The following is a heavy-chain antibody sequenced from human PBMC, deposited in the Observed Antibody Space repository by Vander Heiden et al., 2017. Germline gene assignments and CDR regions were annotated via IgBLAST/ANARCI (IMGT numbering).Heavy chain of an antibody. V-gene: IGHV1-69*01. Sequence: VQLVQSGAEVQKPASSVKVSCKASGGTFSSYAISWVRQAPGQGLEWMGGIIPSFGTANYAQKFQGRVTITADESTSTAYMELSSLRSEDTAVYYCARGNTYYYDSSGYYHFDYWGQGTLVTVSS. D-gene: IGHD3-22*01. CDR3: ARGNTYYYDSSGYYHFDY. CDR2: IIPSFGTA. CDR1: GGTFSSYA. J-gene: IGHJ4*02.